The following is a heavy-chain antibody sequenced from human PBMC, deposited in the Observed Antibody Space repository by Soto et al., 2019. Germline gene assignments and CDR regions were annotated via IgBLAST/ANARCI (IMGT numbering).Heavy chain of an antibody. CDR3: ARDLTGPAAMSMASDY. Sequence: SETLSLTCTVSGGSIRSYSWSWIRQPPGKGLEWIGYIYYSGSTYYNPSLKSRVTISVDTSKNQFSLKLSSVTAADTAVYYCARDLTGPAAMSMASDYWGQGTLVTVSS. CDR2: IYYSGST. V-gene: IGHV4-30-4*08. J-gene: IGHJ4*02. D-gene: IGHD2-2*01. CDR1: GGSIRSYS.